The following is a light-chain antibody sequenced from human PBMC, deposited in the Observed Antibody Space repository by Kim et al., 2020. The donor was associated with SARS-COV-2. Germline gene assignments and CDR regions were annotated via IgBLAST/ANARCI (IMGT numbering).Light chain of an antibody. CDR3: QQNYYSPIT. V-gene: IGKV1-39*01. CDR2: AAS. J-gene: IGKJ5*01. Sequence: DIQMTQSPSSLSTSVGDRVTITCRASQSVRTYLNWYQQRPGKAPELLIYAASTLQSGVPSRFSGTGSGTDFTLTITSLQPGDFGNYYCQQNYYSPITFGQGTRLEIK. CDR1: QSVRTY.